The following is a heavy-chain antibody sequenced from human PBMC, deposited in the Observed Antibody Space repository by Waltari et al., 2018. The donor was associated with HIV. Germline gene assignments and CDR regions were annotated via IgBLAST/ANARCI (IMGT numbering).Heavy chain of an antibody. CDR1: GGSISSSSYY. D-gene: IGHD3-3*01. J-gene: IGHJ5*02. Sequence: QLQLQESGPGLVKPSETLSLTCTVSGGSISSSSYYWGWIRPPPGKGLEWIGSIYYSGSTYYNPSLKSRVTISVDTSKNQFSLKLSSVTAADTAVYYCARQGDYDFWSGYGWFDPWGQGTLVTVSS. CDR2: IYYSGST. V-gene: IGHV4-39*01. CDR3: ARQGDYDFWSGYGWFDP.